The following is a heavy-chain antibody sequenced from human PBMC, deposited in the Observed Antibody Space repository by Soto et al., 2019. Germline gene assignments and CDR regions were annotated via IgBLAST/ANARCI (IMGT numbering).Heavy chain of an antibody. V-gene: IGHV4-34*01. CDR3: ARTVHGLRQLWFLFDY. CDR1: GGSISGYY. Sequence: PSETLSLTCAVYGGSISGYYWSWIRQPPGKGLEWIGEINHSGSTNYNPSLKSRVTISVDTSKNQFSLKLSSVTAADTAVYYCARTVHGLRQLWFLFDYWGQGTLVTVSS. D-gene: IGHD5-18*01. CDR2: INHSGST. J-gene: IGHJ4*02.